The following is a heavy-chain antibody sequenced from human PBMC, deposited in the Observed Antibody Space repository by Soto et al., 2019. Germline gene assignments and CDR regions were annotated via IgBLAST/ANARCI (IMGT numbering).Heavy chain of an antibody. D-gene: IGHD3-22*01. Sequence: QVQLVESGGGVVQPGRSLRLSCAASGFTFSSYAMHWVRQAPGKGLEWVAVISYDGSNKYYADSVKGRFTISRDNSKNTLYLQMNSLRAEDTAVYYCSGGKVVVQIFDYWGPGTLVTVSS. CDR3: SGGKVVVQIFDY. CDR2: ISYDGSNK. J-gene: IGHJ4*02. CDR1: GFTFSSYA. V-gene: IGHV3-30-3*01.